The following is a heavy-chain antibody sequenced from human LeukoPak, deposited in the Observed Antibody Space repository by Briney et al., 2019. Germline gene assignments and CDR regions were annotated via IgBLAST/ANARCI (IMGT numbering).Heavy chain of an antibody. Sequence: GGSLRLSCAASRFILSSNYMSWVRQAPGQGLEWVSVIYSGGSTYYADSVKGRFTISRDNSKNTLYLQMNSLRAEDTAVYYCARDINLALDYWGQGTLVTVSS. V-gene: IGHV3-66*01. J-gene: IGHJ4*02. CDR2: IYSGGST. CDR1: RFILSSNY. CDR3: ARDINLALDY.